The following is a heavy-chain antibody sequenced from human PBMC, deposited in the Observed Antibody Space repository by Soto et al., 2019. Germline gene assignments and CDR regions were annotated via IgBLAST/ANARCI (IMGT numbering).Heavy chain of an antibody. V-gene: IGHV3-66*01. CDR1: GFTVSSNY. D-gene: IGHD3-10*01. Sequence: EVQLVESGGGLVQPGGSPRLSCAASGFTVSSNYMSWVRQAPGKRLEWVSVIYSGGSTYYADSVKGRFTISRDNSKNTLYLQMNSLRAEDTAVYYCASRLWFGEFPPPFDYWGQGTLVTVSS. CDR3: ASRLWFGEFPPPFDY. CDR2: IYSGGST. J-gene: IGHJ4*02.